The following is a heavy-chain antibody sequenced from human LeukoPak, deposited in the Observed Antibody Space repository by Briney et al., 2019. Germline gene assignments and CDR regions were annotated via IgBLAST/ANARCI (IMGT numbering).Heavy chain of an antibody. CDR3: ARGNKGYSYGSDI. Sequence: GGSLRLSCAASGFTFSSHGMHWVRQAPGKGLEYVAAINGNGGSTYYANSVKGGFTISRDNSKNTLYLQMGSLRPEDMAVYYCARGNKGYSYGSDIWGQGTMVTVSS. J-gene: IGHJ3*02. V-gene: IGHV3-64*01. D-gene: IGHD5-18*01. CDR2: INGNGGST. CDR1: GFTFSSHG.